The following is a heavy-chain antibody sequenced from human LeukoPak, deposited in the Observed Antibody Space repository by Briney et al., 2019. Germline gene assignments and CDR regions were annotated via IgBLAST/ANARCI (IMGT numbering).Heavy chain of an antibody. Sequence: SVKVSCKASGGTFSSYAISWVRQAPGQGLEWMGGIIPIFGTANYAQKFQGRVTITADESTSTAYMELSSLRSEDTAVYYCARDFGPGSSGYYYYFDYWGQGTLVTVSS. J-gene: IGHJ4*02. CDR3: ARDFGPGSSGYYYYFDY. D-gene: IGHD3-22*01. CDR1: GGTFSSYA. V-gene: IGHV1-69*13. CDR2: IIPIFGTA.